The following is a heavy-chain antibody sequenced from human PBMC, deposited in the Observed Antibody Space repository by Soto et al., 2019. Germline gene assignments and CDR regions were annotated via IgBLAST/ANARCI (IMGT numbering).Heavy chain of an antibody. CDR3: ARLKNYDFWSGYRYYYGMDV. D-gene: IGHD3-3*01. J-gene: IGHJ6*02. Sequence: PGKSLKISCKGSGYSFTSYWIGWVRQMPGKGLEWMGIIYPGDSDTRYSPSFQGQVTISADKSISTAYLQWSSLKASDTAMYYCARLKNYDFWSGYRYYYGMDVWGQGTTVTVSS. CDR1: GYSFTSYW. CDR2: IYPGDSDT. V-gene: IGHV5-51*03.